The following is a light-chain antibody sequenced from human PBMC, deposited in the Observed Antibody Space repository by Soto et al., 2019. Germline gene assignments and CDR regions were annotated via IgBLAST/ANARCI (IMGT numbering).Light chain of an antibody. CDR1: QSISSW. V-gene: IGKV1-5*03. J-gene: IGKJ5*01. CDR3: QQYLSYPIT. Sequence: DIQMTQSPSTLSASVGDRVTITCRASQSISSWLAWYQQKAGNAPKSLIYKASSLESGVPSRLSGSGSGTAFTLTISSLQPDDFATYYCQQYLSYPITFGQGTRLEIK. CDR2: KAS.